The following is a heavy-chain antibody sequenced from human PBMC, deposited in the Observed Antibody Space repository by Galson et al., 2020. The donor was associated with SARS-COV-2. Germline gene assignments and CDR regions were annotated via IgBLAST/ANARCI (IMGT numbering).Heavy chain of an antibody. J-gene: IGHJ6*02. V-gene: IGHV3-73*01. D-gene: IGHD3-10*01. CDR2: IRSKANSYAT. Sequence: GESLKISCAASGFTLSGPAMHWVRQASGKGLEWVGRIRSKANSYATAYAASVKGRFTISRDDSKNTAYLQMNSLKTEDTAVYYCFLFGDYNMDVWGQGTTVTVSS. CDR1: GFTLSGPA. CDR3: FLFGDYNMDV.